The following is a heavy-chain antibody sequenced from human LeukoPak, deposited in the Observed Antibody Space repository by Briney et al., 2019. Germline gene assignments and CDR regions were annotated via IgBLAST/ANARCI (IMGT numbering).Heavy chain of an antibody. CDR3: ARSGGIVVVPAAQYYYYYYMDV. Sequence: SETLSLTCTVSGGSISSYYWSWIRQPPGKGLEWIGYIYYSGSTNYNPSLKSRVTISVDTSKNQFSLKLSSVTAADTAVYYCARSGGIVVVPAAQYYYYYYMDVWGKGTTVTVSS. V-gene: IGHV4-59*01. J-gene: IGHJ6*03. CDR2: IYYSGST. D-gene: IGHD2-2*01. CDR1: GGSISSYY.